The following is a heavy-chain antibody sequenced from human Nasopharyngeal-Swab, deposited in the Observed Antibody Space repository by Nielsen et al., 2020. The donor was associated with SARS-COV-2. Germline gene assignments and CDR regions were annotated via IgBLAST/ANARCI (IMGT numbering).Heavy chain of an antibody. Sequence: WIRQPPGKGLEWIGSIYYSGSTYYNPSLKSRATISVDTSKNQFSLKLSSVTAADTAVYYCARHALVTKDFDYWGLGTLVTVSS. CDR2: IYYSGST. V-gene: IGHV4-39*01. CDR3: ARHALVTKDFDY. J-gene: IGHJ4*02. D-gene: IGHD4-17*01.